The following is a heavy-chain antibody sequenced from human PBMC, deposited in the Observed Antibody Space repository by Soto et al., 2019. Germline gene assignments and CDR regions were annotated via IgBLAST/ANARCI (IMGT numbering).Heavy chain of an antibody. Sequence: GGSLRLSCAASGVIATAKYMNWVRQAPGGVLEWVAVIYNSGSTYHADSVKGRFTISRHDSKNTLYLQMDSLRPEDTAVYYCAIANDLNAFDIWGQGTMVTVSS. CDR2: IYNSGST. D-gene: IGHD1-1*01. CDR1: GVIATAKY. CDR3: AIANDLNAFDI. J-gene: IGHJ3*02. V-gene: IGHV3-53*04.